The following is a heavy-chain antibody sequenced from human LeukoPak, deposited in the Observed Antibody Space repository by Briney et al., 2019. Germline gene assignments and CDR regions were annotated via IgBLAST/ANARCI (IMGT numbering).Heavy chain of an antibody. CDR1: GFTFDDYA. CDR2: ISWNSGSI. CDR3: AKDMGGGRLVRFYFDY. J-gene: IGHJ4*02. V-gene: IGHV3-9*01. Sequence: GGSLRLPCAASGFTFDDYAMHWVRQAPGKGLEWVSGISWNSGSIGYADSVKGRFTISRDNAKNSLYLQMNSLRAEDTALYYCAKDMGGGRLVRFYFDYWGQGTLVTVSS. D-gene: IGHD6-19*01.